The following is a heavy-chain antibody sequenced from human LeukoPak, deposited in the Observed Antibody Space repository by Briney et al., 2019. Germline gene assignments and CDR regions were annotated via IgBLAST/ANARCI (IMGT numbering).Heavy chain of an antibody. CDR2: ISPYSGNT. J-gene: IGHJ3*02. V-gene: IGHV1-18*01. CDR1: GYTFISYG. D-gene: IGHD4-23*01. Sequence: ASVKVSCKASGYTFISYGISWVRQAPGQGLEWMGWISPYSGNTNYAQKLQGRVTMTTDTSTNTAYMELRSLRSDDTAVYYCARDTTVVTPDGFDIWGQGTMVTVSS. CDR3: ARDTTVVTPDGFDI.